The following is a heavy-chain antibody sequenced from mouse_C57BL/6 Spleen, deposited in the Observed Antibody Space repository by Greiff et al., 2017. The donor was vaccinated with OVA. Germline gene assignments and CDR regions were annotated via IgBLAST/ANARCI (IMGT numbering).Heavy chain of an antibody. Sequence: VKVVESGPELVKPGASVKISCKASGYAFSSSWLNWVKQRPGKGLEWIGRIYPGDGDTNYNGKFKGQATLTADKSSSTAYMQLSSLTSEDSAVYFCARWDGYPDYWGQGTTLTVSS. D-gene: IGHD2-3*01. CDR3: ARWDGYPDY. J-gene: IGHJ2*01. CDR2: IYPGDGDT. V-gene: IGHV1-82*01. CDR1: GYAFSSSW.